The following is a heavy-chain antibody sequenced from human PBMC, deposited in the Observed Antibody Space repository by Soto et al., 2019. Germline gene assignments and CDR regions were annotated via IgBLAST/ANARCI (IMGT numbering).Heavy chain of an antibody. CDR2: INYSGTT. CDR1: GGSISSSSYY. V-gene: IGHV4-39*01. D-gene: IGHD2-15*01. Sequence: SETLSLTCTVSGGSISSSSYYWAWIRQPPGKGLEWIGSINYSGTTYYIASLKSRVTISIDTSKNQFSLRLNSVTAADTAVYYCARLVACSGGRCRFAPWGQGTLVTVSS. J-gene: IGHJ5*02. CDR3: ARLVACSGGRCRFAP.